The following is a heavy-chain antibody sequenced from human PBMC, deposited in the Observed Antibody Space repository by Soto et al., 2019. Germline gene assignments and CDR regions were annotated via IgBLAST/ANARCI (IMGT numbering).Heavy chain of an antibody. D-gene: IGHD3-22*01. CDR3: ARDLLYYDGSAYYEYYFDR. Sequence: PGGSLRLSCAASGFIFSNYNMNWVRQAPGKGLEWVSYISSSGRTIYYADSVKGRFSISRDNAKNSLFLQMNSLRDEDTAVYYCARDLLYYDGSAYYEYYFDRGGEGALVTVPS. V-gene: IGHV3-48*02. CDR1: GFIFSNYN. CDR2: ISSSGRTI. J-gene: IGHJ4*02.